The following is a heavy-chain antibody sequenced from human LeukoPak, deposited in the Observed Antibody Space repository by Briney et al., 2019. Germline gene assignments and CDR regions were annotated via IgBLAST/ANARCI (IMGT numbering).Heavy chain of an antibody. CDR1: GFIFSSCG. CDR2: IWHDGSDK. V-gene: IGHV3-33*01. CDR3: ARDHADPYYFDY. J-gene: IGHJ4*02. Sequence: GGSLRLSCVASGFIFSSCGMHWVRQAPGKGLEWVAVIWHDGSDKYYADSVKGRFTISRDNSKNTLYLQMNSLRAEDTAVYYCARDHADPYYFDYWGQGTLVTVSS.